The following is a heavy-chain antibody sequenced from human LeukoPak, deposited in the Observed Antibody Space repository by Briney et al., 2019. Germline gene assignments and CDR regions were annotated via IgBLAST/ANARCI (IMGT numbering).Heavy chain of an antibody. CDR2: MNPKTGNT. D-gene: IGHD2-2*01. CDR3: MRGLPRDGLVVIAAANEY. Sequence: GASVKVSCKASGYTFSSYDINWVRQAAGQGLEWMGWMNPKTGNTGFSQKFQGRVTITRDTSISTAYMELSRLTSEDTGVYYCMRGLPRDGLVVIAAANEYWGQGSLVTVSS. V-gene: IGHV1-8*03. CDR1: GYTFSSYD. J-gene: IGHJ4*02.